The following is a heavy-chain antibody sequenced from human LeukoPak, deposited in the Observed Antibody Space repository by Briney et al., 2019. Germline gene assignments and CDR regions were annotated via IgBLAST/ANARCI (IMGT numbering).Heavy chain of an antibody. Sequence: SETLSLTCAVYGGSFSGYYWSWIRQPPGKGLGWIGEINHSGSTNYNPSLKSRVTISVDTSKNQFSLKLSSVTAADTAVYYCARIVVVPAASELERATKNWFDPWGQGTLVTVSS. D-gene: IGHD2-2*01. CDR1: GGSFSGYY. V-gene: IGHV4-34*01. CDR2: INHSGST. J-gene: IGHJ5*02. CDR3: ARIVVVPAASELERATKNWFDP.